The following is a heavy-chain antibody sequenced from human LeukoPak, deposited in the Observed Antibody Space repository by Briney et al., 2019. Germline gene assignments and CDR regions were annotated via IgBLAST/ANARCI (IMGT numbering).Heavy chain of an antibody. CDR1: GGSFSGYY. J-gene: IGHJ4*02. CDR2: INHSGST. V-gene: IGHV4-34*01. CDR3: ARSPLGGYCSGGSCYSGFSGYYFDY. D-gene: IGHD2-15*01. Sequence: PSETLSLTCAVYGGSFSGYYWSWIRQPPGKGLEWIGEINHSGSTNYNPSLKSRVTISVDTPKNQFSLKLSSVTAADTAVYYCARSPLGGYCSGGSCYSGFSGYYFDYWGQGTLVTVSS.